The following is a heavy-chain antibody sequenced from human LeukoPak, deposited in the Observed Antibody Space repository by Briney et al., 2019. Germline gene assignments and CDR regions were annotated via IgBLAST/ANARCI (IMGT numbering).Heavy chain of an antibody. V-gene: IGHV4-59*01. Sequence: PSETLSLTCTVSGVPFSRYYWGWIRQPPGKGLEWIGYIYYSGSTNYDASLKSRITMSMDRSKKQFSLRLSSVTAADTAVYYCARSDYDLLTGYSAVYFDFWGQGALVTVSS. CDR1: GVPFSRYY. CDR2: IYYSGST. CDR3: ARSDYDLLTGYSAVYFDF. D-gene: IGHD3-9*01. J-gene: IGHJ4*02.